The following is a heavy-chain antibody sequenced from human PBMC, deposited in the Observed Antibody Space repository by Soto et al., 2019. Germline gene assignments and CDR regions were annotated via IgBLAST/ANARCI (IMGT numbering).Heavy chain of an antibody. D-gene: IGHD2-21*02. CDR1: GLSLRTTGVG. V-gene: IGHV2-5*02. J-gene: IGHJ6*02. CDR3: VQSRCGGDCLEIYSSHAYNGLDV. CDR2: LYWDDDK. Sequence: QVTLKESGPTLVKPTQTLTLTCTVSGLSLRTTGVGVGWVRQPPGKALVWLALLYWDDDKRYSPSLRSRLTIAKDISKKKVVLTMYNLDTVDTATYYCVQSRCGGDCLEIYSSHAYNGLDVWGQGTTVTVSS.